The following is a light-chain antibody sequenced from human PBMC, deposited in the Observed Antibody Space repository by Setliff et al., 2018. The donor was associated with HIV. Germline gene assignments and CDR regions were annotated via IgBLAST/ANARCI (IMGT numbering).Light chain of an antibody. CDR2: VVS. J-gene: IGLJ1*01. CDR1: SSDVGGYNY. Sequence: QSALTQPASVSGSPGQSITISCTGTSSDVGGYNYVSWYQQHPGKAPKLMIYVVSNRPSGVSNRFSGSKSGNTASLIISGLQPEAEADYYCSSYTNTPLYVFGTGTKGTVL. V-gene: IGLV2-14*03. CDR3: SSYTNTPLYV.